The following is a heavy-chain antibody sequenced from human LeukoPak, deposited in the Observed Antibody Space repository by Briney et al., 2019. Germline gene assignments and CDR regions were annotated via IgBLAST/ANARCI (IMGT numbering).Heavy chain of an antibody. CDR2: ISSSSSYI. CDR1: GFTFSSYS. J-gene: IGHJ4*02. D-gene: IGHD3-22*01. CDR3: ARAQAYYYDSSGLN. Sequence: GGSLRLSCAASGFTFSSYSMNWVRQAPGKGLEWVSSISSSSSYIYYADSVNGRFTISRDNAKNSLYLQMNSLRADDTAVYYCARAQAYYYDSSGLNWGQGPLVPVSS. V-gene: IGHV3-21*01.